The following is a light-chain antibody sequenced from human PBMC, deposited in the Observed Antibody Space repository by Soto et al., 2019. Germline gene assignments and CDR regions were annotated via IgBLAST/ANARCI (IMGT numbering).Light chain of an antibody. Sequence: EIVMTQSPVTLSVSPGDRATLSCRASQSVNSNLAWYQHKPGQTPNLLIYVASTRATGIPARFSGSGAGTESTLTLSSLQAEDFAVYYCQQYNVWPLTFGGGTKVEFK. CDR3: QQYNVWPLT. V-gene: IGKV3-15*01. CDR2: VAS. J-gene: IGKJ4*02. CDR1: QSVNSN.